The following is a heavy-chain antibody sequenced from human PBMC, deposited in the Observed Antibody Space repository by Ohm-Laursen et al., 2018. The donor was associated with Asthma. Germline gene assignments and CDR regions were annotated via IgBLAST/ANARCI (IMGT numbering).Heavy chain of an antibody. J-gene: IGHJ4*02. CDR3: TRGGHYGSYFDY. D-gene: IGHD4-17*01. V-gene: IGHV3-74*01. CDR1: GFTFSTYW. CDR2: VYGDGSNT. Sequence: SLRLSCSASGFTFSTYWVHWVRQAPGKGLVWVSRVYGDGSNTIYADSVKGRFTISRDNAKNTLYLQTNSLRAEDTAVYYCTRGGHYGSYFDYWGQGTLVTVSS.